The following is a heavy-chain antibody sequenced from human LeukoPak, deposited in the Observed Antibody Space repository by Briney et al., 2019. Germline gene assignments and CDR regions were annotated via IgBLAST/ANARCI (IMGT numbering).Heavy chain of an antibody. Sequence: SETLSLTCTVSGGFISSYFWSWFRQPPGKGLEWIGNIYTSGGTNYNPSLKSRVTISVDASKNQFSLRLSSVTAADTAVYYCGRSYHDDAWAAFDIWGQGTVVTTSS. D-gene: IGHD3-16*01. J-gene: IGHJ3*02. CDR2: IYTSGGT. CDR1: GGFISSYF. V-gene: IGHV4-4*09. CDR3: GRSYHDDAWAAFDI.